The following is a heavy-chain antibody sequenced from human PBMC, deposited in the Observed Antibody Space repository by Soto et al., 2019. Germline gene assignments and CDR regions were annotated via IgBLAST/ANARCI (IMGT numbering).Heavy chain of an antibody. Sequence: GGSLRLSCAASGFTFSSYAMSWVRQAPGKGLEWVSAISGSGGSTYYADSVKGRFTISRDNSKNTLYLQMGSLRAEDMAVYYCARGSGNTYYYYMDVWGKGTTVTVSS. CDR1: GFTFSSYA. V-gene: IGHV3-23*01. CDR3: ARGSGNTYYYYMDV. CDR2: ISGSGGST. D-gene: IGHD3-10*01. J-gene: IGHJ6*03.